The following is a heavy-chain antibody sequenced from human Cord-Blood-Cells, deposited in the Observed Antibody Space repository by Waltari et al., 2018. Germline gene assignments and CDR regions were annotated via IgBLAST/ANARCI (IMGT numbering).Heavy chain of an antibody. CDR1: FTFSSYA. J-gene: IGHJ4*02. V-gene: IGHV3-23*01. D-gene: IGHD3-9*01. CDR3: AKETGYDILTGYYFDY. CDR2: ISGSGGST. Sequence: FTFSSYAMSWVRQAPGKGLEWVSAISGSGGSTYYADSVKGRFTISRDNSKNTLYLQMNSLRAEDTAVYYCAKETGYDILTGYYFDYWGQGTLVTVSS.